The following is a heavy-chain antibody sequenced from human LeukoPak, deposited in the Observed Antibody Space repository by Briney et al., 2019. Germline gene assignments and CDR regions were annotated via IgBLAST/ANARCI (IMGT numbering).Heavy chain of an antibody. J-gene: IGHJ6*03. Sequence: ASVKVSXKTYGYTFTSYDINWVRQATGQGLEWMGWMNPNSGNTGYAQKFQGRVTMTRDTSISTAYMELSSLRSEDTAVYYCARGLELRYFDWLLGDYYYYYMDVWGKGTTVTVSS. D-gene: IGHD3-9*01. CDR2: MNPNSGNT. CDR1: GYTFTSYD. CDR3: ARGLELRYFDWLLGDYYYYYMDV. V-gene: IGHV1-8*01.